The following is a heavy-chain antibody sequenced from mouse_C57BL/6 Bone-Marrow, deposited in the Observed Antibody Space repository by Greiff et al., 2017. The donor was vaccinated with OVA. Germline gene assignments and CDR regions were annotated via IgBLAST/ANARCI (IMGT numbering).Heavy chain of an antibody. V-gene: IGHV1-61*01. Sequence: VQLLQPGAELVRPGSSVKLSCKASGYTFTSYWMDWVKQRPGQGLEWIGNIYPSDSETHYNQKFKDKATLTVDKSSSTAYMQLSSLTSEDSAVYYCARKGITTVVATDYWGQGTTLTVSS. CDR2: IYPSDSET. CDR3: ARKGITTVVATDY. CDR1: GYTFTSYW. J-gene: IGHJ2*01. D-gene: IGHD1-1*01.